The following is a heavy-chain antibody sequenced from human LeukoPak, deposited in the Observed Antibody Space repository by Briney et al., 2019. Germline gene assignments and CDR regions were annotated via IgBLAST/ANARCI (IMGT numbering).Heavy chain of an antibody. D-gene: IGHD3-10*01. CDR1: GYTLTQLS. CDR2: FDPEDGET. Sequence: GASVKVSCKVSGYTLTQLSMHWVRQAPGIGLAWMGSFDPEDGETIYAQKFQGRVTMTEDTSTDTAYMELSSLRSEDTAVYYCATTKDYYQSGCSPLDYWGQGTLVTVSS. J-gene: IGHJ4*02. CDR3: ATTKDYYQSGCSPLDY. V-gene: IGHV1-24*01.